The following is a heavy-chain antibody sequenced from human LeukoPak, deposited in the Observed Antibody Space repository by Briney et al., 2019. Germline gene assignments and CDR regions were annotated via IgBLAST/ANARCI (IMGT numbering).Heavy chain of an antibody. J-gene: IGHJ4*02. V-gene: IGHV3-15*06. D-gene: IGHD5/OR15-5a*01. CDR1: SYIFSDAW. CDR3: TTDPFYDSAGFAF. Sequence: GGSLRLSCAASSYIFSDAWMSWVRQAPGKGLEWVGRIETKAHGGTTKYAAPVKGRFTISRDDSKNTLYLQMSSLKTEDTAAYYCTTDPFYDSAGFAFWGQGTLVTVS. CDR2: IETKAHGGTT.